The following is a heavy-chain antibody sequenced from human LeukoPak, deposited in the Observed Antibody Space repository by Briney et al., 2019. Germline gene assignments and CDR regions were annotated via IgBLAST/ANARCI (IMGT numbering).Heavy chain of an antibody. CDR3: AVDYGDYIDAFDI. Sequence: GGSLRLSCAASGFTFSSYGMHWVRQAPGKGLEWVAVISNDGTNEYYADSMKGRFTISRDNSKNTLYLQMNSLTGGDTAVYYCAVDYGDYIDAFDIWGQGTMVTVSS. D-gene: IGHD4-17*01. CDR2: ISNDGTNE. J-gene: IGHJ3*02. V-gene: IGHV3-30*19. CDR1: GFTFSSYG.